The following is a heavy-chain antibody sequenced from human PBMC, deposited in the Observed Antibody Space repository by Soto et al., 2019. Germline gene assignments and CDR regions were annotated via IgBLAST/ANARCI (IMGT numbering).Heavy chain of an antibody. CDR2: IKQDGSEK. J-gene: IGHJ3*02. CDR3: ARHGYSSSWYHRSAFDI. D-gene: IGHD6-13*01. CDR1: GFTFSSYW. V-gene: IGHV3-7*01. Sequence: PGGSLRLSCAASGFTFSSYWMSWVRQAPGKGLEWVANIKQDGSEKYYVDSVKGRFTISRDNAKNSLYLQMNSLRAEDTAVYYCARHGYSSSWYHRSAFDIWGQGTMVT.